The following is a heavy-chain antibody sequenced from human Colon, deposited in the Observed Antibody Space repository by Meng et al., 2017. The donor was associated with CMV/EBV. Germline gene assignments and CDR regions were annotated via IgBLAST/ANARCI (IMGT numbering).Heavy chain of an antibody. V-gene: IGHV1-69*05. CDR3: ARDSSSSSFDY. Sequence: CKASGDTFTNYDISWVRQAPGQGLEWMGGIIPIFGTANYAQKFQGRVTITTDESTSTAYMELSSLRSEDTAVYYCARDSSSSSFDYWGQGTLVTVSS. CDR1: GDTFTNYD. CDR2: IIPIFGTA. D-gene: IGHD6-6*01. J-gene: IGHJ4*02.